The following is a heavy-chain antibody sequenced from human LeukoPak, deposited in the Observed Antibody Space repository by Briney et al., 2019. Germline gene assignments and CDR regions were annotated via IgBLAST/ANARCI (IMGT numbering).Heavy chain of an antibody. CDR2: IKQDGSQK. CDR1: GFTFSRNW. CDR3: AREVYGDNYFDY. Sequence: GGSLRLSCAASGFTFSRNWMSWVRQAPGKGPEWVANIKQDGSQKYYVDSVKGRFTNSRDNAKMSLYLQMNSLRAEDTAVYYCAREVYGDNYFDYWGQGTLVTVSS. V-gene: IGHV3-7*05. D-gene: IGHD4-17*01. J-gene: IGHJ4*02.